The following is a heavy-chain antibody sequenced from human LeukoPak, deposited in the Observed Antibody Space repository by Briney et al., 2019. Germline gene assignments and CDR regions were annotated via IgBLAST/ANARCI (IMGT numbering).Heavy chain of an antibody. J-gene: IGHJ4*02. Sequence: GGSLRLSCAASGFSFSDYYMSWIRQAPGKGLEWVSYISSSGSTIYYADSVKGRFTISRDNVKNSLYLQMNSLRAEDTAVYYCARAQPVTADFDYWGQGTLVTVSS. V-gene: IGHV3-11*04. D-gene: IGHD4-11*01. CDR1: GFSFSDYY. CDR3: ARAQPVTADFDY. CDR2: ISSSGSTI.